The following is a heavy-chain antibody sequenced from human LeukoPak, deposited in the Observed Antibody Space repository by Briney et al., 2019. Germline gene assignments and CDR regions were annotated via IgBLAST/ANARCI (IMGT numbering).Heavy chain of an antibody. CDR2: MNPNSGYT. Sequence: GASVKVSCKASGYTFTTCDINWVRQATGQGLEWMGWMNPNSGYTGYAQKFQGRVTITRDTSISTAYMELSSLRSEDTAVYYCARVAGSIDYWGQGTLVTVSS. D-gene: IGHD6-19*01. V-gene: IGHV1-8*03. J-gene: IGHJ4*02. CDR1: GYTFTTCD. CDR3: ARVAGSIDY.